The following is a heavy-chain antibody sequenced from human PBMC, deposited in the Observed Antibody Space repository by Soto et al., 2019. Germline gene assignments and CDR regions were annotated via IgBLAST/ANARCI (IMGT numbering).Heavy chain of an antibody. CDR1: GFTFSSYA. CDR2: ISTSGDST. D-gene: IGHD2-2*01. Sequence: EVQLLESGAGLVQPGGSLRLSCAASGFTFSSYAMSWVRQAPGKGLEWVSGISTSGDSTYYADSVKGRFTISRDNSKDTWYLRMNSLRAGDTAVYYCAINSRYCSSTSCYADWGQGTLVTVSS. V-gene: IGHV3-23*01. J-gene: IGHJ4*02. CDR3: AINSRYCSSTSCYAD.